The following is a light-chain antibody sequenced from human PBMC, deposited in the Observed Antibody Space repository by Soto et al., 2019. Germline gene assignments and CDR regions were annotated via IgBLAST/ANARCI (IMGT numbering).Light chain of an antibody. J-gene: IGKJ4*01. CDR3: QQSYTTPT. CDR1: QTISGA. Sequence: IQMTQSTSSLSASVGDRVTITCRTSQTISGALHWYQQRPGEAPKLLIYAASNLQSGVPSRFSGSGSGTDFILTISSLQPEDFATYYCQQSYTTPTFGGGTKV. V-gene: IGKV1-39*01. CDR2: AAS.